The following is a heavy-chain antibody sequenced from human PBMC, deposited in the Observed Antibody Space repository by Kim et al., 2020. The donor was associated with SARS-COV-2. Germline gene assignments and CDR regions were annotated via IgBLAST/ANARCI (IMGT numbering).Heavy chain of an antibody. V-gene: IGHV3-74*01. Sequence: GGSLRPSCAASGFSFSEWWMDWVRQAPGKGPEWVARIDNDGTTTLYADSVKGRFTISRDNSKNTLYLQMTGLRADDTGVYYCTRGPFWGQGTLVTVPS. J-gene: IGHJ4*02. CDR3: TRGPF. CDR1: GFSFSEWW. CDR2: IDNDGTTT.